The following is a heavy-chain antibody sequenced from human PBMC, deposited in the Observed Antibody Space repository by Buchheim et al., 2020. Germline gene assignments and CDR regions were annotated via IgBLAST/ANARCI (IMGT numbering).Heavy chain of an antibody. D-gene: IGHD2/OR15-2a*01. V-gene: IGHV3-7*01. CDR2: IKQDGSEK. CDR3: ARDFLSQDQYYYYYYGMDV. J-gene: IGHJ6*02. CDR1: GFTFSSYW. Sequence: EVQLVESGGGLVQPGGSLRLSCAASGFTFSSYWMSWVRQAPGKGLEWVANIKQDGSEKYYVDSVKGRFTISRDNAKNSLYLQMNSLRAEDTAVYYCARDFLSQDQYYYYYYGMDVWGQGTT.